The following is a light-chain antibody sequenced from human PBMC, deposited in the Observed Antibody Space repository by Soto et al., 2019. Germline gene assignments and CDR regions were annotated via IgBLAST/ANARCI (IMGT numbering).Light chain of an antibody. J-gene: IGLJ2*01. CDR1: NIGRKS. CDR3: QVWDNTSDRPVV. Sequence: SYELTQPPSVSVAPGQTARITCGGNNIGRKSVHWYQQKPGQAPVLVVYDDRDRPSGIPERISGSNSGNTATLTISRVEAGDEADYYCQVWDNTSDRPVVFGGGTKLTVL. V-gene: IGLV3-21*02. CDR2: DDR.